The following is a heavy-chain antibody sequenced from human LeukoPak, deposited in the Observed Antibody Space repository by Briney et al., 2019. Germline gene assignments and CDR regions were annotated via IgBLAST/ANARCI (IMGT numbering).Heavy chain of an antibody. CDR2: INPNSGGT. Sequence: ASVKISCKASGYTFTGYYMHWVRQAPGQGLEWMGWINPNSGGTNYAQKFQGRVTMTRDTSISTAYMELSRLRSDDTAVYYCARRGYPVYYYYMDVWGKGTTVTISS. D-gene: IGHD5-12*01. V-gene: IGHV1-2*02. CDR3: ARRGYPVYYYYMDV. J-gene: IGHJ6*03. CDR1: GYTFTGYY.